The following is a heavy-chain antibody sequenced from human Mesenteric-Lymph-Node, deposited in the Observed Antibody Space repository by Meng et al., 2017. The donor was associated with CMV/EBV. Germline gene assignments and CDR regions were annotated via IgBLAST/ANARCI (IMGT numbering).Heavy chain of an antibody. CDR3: ARPPRLNWGTYFFDF. CDR1: GYRFSGYP. CDR2: IANDGSAK. V-gene: IGHV3-30*04. J-gene: IGHJ4*02. Sequence: SGYRFSGYPIHWVRQAPGKGLEWVAGIANDGSAKYYTGSVKGRFTISRDNTENTLYLQMTGLRVEDTAVYFCARPPRLNWGTYFFDFWGQGTLVTVSS. D-gene: IGHD7-27*01.